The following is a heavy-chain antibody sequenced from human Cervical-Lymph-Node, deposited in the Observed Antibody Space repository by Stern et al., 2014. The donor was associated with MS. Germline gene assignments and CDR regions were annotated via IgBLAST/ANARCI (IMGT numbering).Heavy chain of an antibody. CDR1: GFTLSSYW. CDR2: IKQDGSEK. D-gene: IGHD6-13*01. Sequence: EVQLVESGGGLVQPGGSLRLSCAASGFTLSSYWMSWVRQAPGKGLEWVANIKQDGSEKYYVDSVKGRFTISRDNAKNSLYLQMNSLRAEDTAVYYCARDGAAAGLDAFDIWGQGTMVTVSS. V-gene: IGHV3-7*01. J-gene: IGHJ3*02. CDR3: ARDGAAAGLDAFDI.